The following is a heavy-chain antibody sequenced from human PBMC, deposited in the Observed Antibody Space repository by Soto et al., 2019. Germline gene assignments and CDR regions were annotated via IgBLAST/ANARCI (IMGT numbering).Heavy chain of an antibody. D-gene: IGHD5-12*01. CDR2: IYPGDSDT. J-gene: IGHJ6*02. Sequence: GESLKISCKGSGYSFTSYWIGWVRQMPGKGLEWMGIIYPGDSDTRYSPSFQGQVTISADKSISTAYLQWSSLKASDTAMYYCAKLSQPPYGGYPHPRDNYYYYCGMDVWGQGTTVTVSS. CDR3: AKLSQPPYGGYPHPRDNYYYYCGMDV. CDR1: GYSFTSYW. V-gene: IGHV5-51*01.